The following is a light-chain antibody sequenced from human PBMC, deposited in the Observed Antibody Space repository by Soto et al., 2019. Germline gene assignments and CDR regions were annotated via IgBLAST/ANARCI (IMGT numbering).Light chain of an antibody. J-gene: IGKJ2*01. CDR3: QQYGSSPPYT. CDR1: QSVSSSY. Sequence: EIVLTQSPGTLSLSPGERATLSCRASQSVSSSYLAWYQQKPGQAPRLLIYGASNRATGIPDRFSASGSGTDITLTISRLEPEDFAVYYCQQYGSSPPYTFGQGTTLEIK. V-gene: IGKV3-20*01. CDR2: GAS.